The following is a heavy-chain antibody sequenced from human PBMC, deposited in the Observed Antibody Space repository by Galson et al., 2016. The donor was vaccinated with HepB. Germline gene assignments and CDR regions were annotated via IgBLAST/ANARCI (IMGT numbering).Heavy chain of an antibody. Sequence: SLRLSCAVSGFTFTDYYMTWIRQAPGKGLGWLSYSSSSGNNLKYADSVRGRFTISRDNSKNSVFLQMNSLTADDTAVYYCVRGQQYPLLRYYFDYWGQGALVTVSS. CDR1: GFTFTDYY. J-gene: IGHJ4*02. CDR2: SSSSGNNL. CDR3: VRGQQYPLLRYYFDY. V-gene: IGHV3-11*04. D-gene: IGHD3-22*01.